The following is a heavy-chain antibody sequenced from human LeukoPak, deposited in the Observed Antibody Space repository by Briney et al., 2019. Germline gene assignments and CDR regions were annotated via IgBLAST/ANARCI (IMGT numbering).Heavy chain of an antibody. V-gene: IGHV4-30-4*08. CDR1: GGSISSGDYY. Sequence: SQTLSPTCTVSGGSISSGDYYWSWIRHPPGKGQEWIGYIYYSGSTYYNPSLKSRVTISVDTSKNQFSLKLSAVTAADTAVYFCVRGYCSSTSCLFDYWGQGTLVTVSS. D-gene: IGHD2-2*01. CDR3: VRGYCSSTSCLFDY. J-gene: IGHJ4*02. CDR2: IYYSGST.